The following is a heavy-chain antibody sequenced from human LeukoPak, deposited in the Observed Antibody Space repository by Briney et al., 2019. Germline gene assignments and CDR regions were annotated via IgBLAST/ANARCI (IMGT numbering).Heavy chain of an antibody. V-gene: IGHV4-39*02. CDR2: IYYSGST. CDR1: GGSISSSSYY. CDR3: ARGGKKRYNSQNRTRVSLIRGIKNYMDV. D-gene: IGHD6-13*01. J-gene: IGHJ6*03. Sequence: SETLSLTCTVSGGSISSSSYYWGWIRQPPGKGLEWIGSIYYSGSTYYNPSLKSRVTLSVDTSKNHFSLKLTSVTAADTAVYYCARGGKKRYNSQNRTRVSLIRGIKNYMDVWGNGTTVTVSS.